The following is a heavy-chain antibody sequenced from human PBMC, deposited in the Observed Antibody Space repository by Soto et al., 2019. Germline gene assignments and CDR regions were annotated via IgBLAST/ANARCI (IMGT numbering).Heavy chain of an antibody. D-gene: IGHD5-18*01. CDR3: ASRKVVDTAMDYYYGMDV. V-gene: IGHV4-59*12. CDR1: GGSISGYY. J-gene: IGHJ6*02. CDR2: IYYSGST. Sequence: SETLSLTCTVSGGSISGYYWSWIRQPPGKGLEWIGYIYYSGSTIYNPSLKSRVTISVDTSKNQFSLKLSSVTAADTAVYYCASRKVVDTAMDYYYGMDVWGQGTTVTVSS.